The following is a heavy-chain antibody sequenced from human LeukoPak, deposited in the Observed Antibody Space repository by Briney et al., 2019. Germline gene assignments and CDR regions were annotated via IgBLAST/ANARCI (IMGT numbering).Heavy chain of an antibody. CDR3: ARDRNTIFGVVTMGYYFDY. CDR1: GGTFSSYA. V-gene: IGHV1-69*04. Sequence: GASVKVSCKASGGTFSSYAISWVRQAPGQGLEWMGRIIPILGIANYAQKFQGRVTITADKSTSTAYMELSSLRSGDTAVYYCARDRNTIFGVVTMGYYFDYWGQGTLVTVSS. D-gene: IGHD3-3*01. J-gene: IGHJ4*02. CDR2: IIPILGIA.